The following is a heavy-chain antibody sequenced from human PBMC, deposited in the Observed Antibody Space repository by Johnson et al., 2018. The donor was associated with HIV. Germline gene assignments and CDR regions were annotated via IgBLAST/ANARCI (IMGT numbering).Heavy chain of an antibody. V-gene: IGHV3-74*02. Sequence: VQLVESGGGVVQPGRSLRLSCAASGFTFSSYWIHWVRRAPGKGLVWVSRINSDGSSTSYADSVKGRFTISRDNAKNTLYFQMNSLRVEDKAVYYCARAGRTYYDVWSGYSNDALYIWGQGTMVTVSS. CDR2: INSDGSST. CDR1: GFTFSSYW. J-gene: IGHJ3*02. CDR3: ARAGRTYYDVWSGYSNDALYI. D-gene: IGHD3-3*01.